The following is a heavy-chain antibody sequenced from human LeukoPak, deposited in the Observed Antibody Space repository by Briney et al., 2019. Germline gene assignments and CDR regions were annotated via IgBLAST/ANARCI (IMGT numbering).Heavy chain of an antibody. CDR3: ARVQRGYSYGFDY. Sequence: ASVKVSCKASGYTFTRNDINWVRQATGQGLEWMGWINPNSGGTNYAQKFQGRVTMTRDTSISTAYMELSRLRSDDTAVYYCARVQRGYSYGFDYWGQGTLVTVSS. CDR1: GYTFTRND. D-gene: IGHD5-18*01. CDR2: INPNSGGT. J-gene: IGHJ4*02. V-gene: IGHV1-2*02.